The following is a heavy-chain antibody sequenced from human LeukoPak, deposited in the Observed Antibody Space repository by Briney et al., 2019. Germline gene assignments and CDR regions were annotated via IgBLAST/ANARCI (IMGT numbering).Heavy chain of an antibody. D-gene: IGHD3-22*01. CDR3: AKGYGFDSSGSEHYFEN. CDR2: ISYDGSNK. V-gene: IGHV3-30*18. Sequence: PGRSLRLSCAASGFTFSNYGIHWVRQAPGKGLEWVAVISYDGSNKYYAESVKGRFTISRDNSKNTLYLQMNSLRAEDTAVYYCAKGYGFDSSGSEHYFENWGQGILVTASS. J-gene: IGHJ4*02. CDR1: GFTFSNYG.